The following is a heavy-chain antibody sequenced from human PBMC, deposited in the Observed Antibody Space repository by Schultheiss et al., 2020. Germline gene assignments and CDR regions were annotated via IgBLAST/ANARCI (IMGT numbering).Heavy chain of an antibody. D-gene: IGHD4-17*01. CDR3: AREVDYGDYHFDY. V-gene: IGHV4-31*03. CDR1: GGSISSGGYY. CDR2: IYYSGST. J-gene: IGHJ4*02. Sequence: SQTLSLTCTVSGGSISSGGYYWSWIRQHPGKGLEWIGYIYYSGSTYYNPSLKSRVTISVDTSKNQFSLKLSSVTAADKAVYYCAREVDYGDYHFDYWGQGTLVTGCS.